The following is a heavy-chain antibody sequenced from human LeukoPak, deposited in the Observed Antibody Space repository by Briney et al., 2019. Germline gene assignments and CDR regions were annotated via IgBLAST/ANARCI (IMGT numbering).Heavy chain of an antibody. J-gene: IGHJ4*02. D-gene: IGHD3-10*01. CDR1: GSTFSTYN. CDR3: ARDGHYYYGSGSYDY. CDR2: ISDNSRYI. Sequence: GGSLRLSCAVSGSTFSTYNMNWVRQAPGKGLEWVSSISDNSRYIYYADSVKGRFTISRDNAKNSLYLQMNSLRDEDTAVYYCARDGHYYYGSGSYDYWGQGTLVTVSS. V-gene: IGHV3-21*01.